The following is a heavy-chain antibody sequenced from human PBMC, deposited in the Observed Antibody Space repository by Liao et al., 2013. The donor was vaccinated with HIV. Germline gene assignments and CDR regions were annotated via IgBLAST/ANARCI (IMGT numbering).Heavy chain of an antibody. CDR2: VSNSGGA. D-gene: IGHD5-12*01. Sequence: QVQLQESGPGLVKPSETLSLSCTVSGDSIRSSYWSWIRQPAGKGLEWIGRVSNSGGANYNPSLKSRVTMSVGTSKNQFSLNLNSVTAADTAVYFCARGGSFFDYWGQGILVTVSS. V-gene: IGHV4-4*07. CDR3: ARGGSFFDY. J-gene: IGHJ4*02. CDR1: GDSIRSSY.